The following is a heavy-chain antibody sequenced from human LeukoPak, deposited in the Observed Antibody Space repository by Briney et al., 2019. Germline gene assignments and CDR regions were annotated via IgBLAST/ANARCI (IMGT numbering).Heavy chain of an antibody. CDR2: IYYSGGT. CDR1: GGSISSYY. D-gene: IGHD3-22*01. Sequence: SETLSLTCTVSGGSISSYYWSWIRLPPGKGLEWIGYIYYSGGTNYNPSLKSRVTISVDTSKNQFSLKLSSVTAADTAVYYCAREVYYYDSSGKDNWFDPWGQGTLVTVSS. CDR3: AREVYYYDSSGKDNWFDP. J-gene: IGHJ5*02. V-gene: IGHV4-59*01.